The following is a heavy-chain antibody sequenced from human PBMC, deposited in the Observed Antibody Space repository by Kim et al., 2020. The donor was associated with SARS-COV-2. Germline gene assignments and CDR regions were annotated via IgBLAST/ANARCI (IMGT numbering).Heavy chain of an antibody. D-gene: IGHD6-13*01. CDR3: TRGGSYSFEY. CDR1: GFSFGDYW. J-gene: IGHJ4*02. V-gene: IGHV3-7*01. Sequence: GGSLRLSCAASGFSFGDYWMRWVRHSPGKGLEWVSDLSHDGSDKHYMDSVKGRFTISRDNAKNSLFLEMNSLRAEDAALYYCTRGGSYSFEYWGPGTLVTVSS. CDR2: LSHDGSDK.